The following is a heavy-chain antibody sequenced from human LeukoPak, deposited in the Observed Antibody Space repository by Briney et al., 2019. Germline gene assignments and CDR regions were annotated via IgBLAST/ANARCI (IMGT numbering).Heavy chain of an antibody. V-gene: IGHV1-2*07. CDR2: INPHSGDT. CDR1: GYTFTSYY. Sequence: ASVKVSCKASGYTFTSYYMHWVRQAPGQGLEGMGWINPHSGDTNYAHKFQGRVTMTRDTSISIAYMELSSLKSDDTAVYYCAREGGSSYGYAYHWGQGTLVTVSS. D-gene: IGHD5-18*01. J-gene: IGHJ5*02. CDR3: AREGGSSYGYAYH.